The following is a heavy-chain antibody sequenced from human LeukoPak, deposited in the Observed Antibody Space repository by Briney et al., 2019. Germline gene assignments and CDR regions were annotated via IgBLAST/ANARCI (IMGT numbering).Heavy chain of an antibody. CDR3: ASSGWLQLHFDY. J-gene: IGHJ4*02. CDR1: GYSSSSGYY. D-gene: IGHD5-24*01. Sequence: SETLSLTCTVSGYSSSSGYYWGWIRQPPGKGLEWIGSIYHSGSTYYNPSLKSRVTISVDTSKNQFSLKLSSVTAADTAVYYCASSGWLQLHFDYWGQGTLVTVSS. CDR2: IYHSGST. V-gene: IGHV4-38-2*02.